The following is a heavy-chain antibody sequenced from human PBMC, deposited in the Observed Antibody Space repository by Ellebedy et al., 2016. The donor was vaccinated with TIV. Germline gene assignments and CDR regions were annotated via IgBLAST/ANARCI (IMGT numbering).Heavy chain of an antibody. Sequence: AASVKVSCKGSGYMFIGYYIYWVRQAPGQGLEWMGRIDPRSGDTNYAQNFQGRVTMTRDTSITTVNMELSKLTSDDTAVYYCARGGVYSSGLGWLDPWGQGTLVTVSS. D-gene: IGHD6-19*01. V-gene: IGHV1-2*06. J-gene: IGHJ5*02. CDR3: ARGGVYSSGLGWLDP. CDR1: GYMFIGYY. CDR2: IDPRSGDT.